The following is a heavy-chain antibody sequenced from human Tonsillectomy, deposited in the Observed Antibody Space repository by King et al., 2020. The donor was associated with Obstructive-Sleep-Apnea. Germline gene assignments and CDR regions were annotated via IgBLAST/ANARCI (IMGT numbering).Heavy chain of an antibody. Sequence: EDQLVQSGAEVKKPGESLKISCKAFGYSFTNHWIGWVRQMPGRGLEWMGIIYPSDSNTRYSPSFQGQVTISADKSNSTAYLHWSSLKASDTAIYFCVKLGPPLLTTWYYYGMDVWGQGTTVTVSS. V-gene: IGHV5-51*01. D-gene: IGHD2-21*02. J-gene: IGHJ6*02. CDR1: GYSFTNHW. CDR3: VKLGPPLLTTWYYYGMDV. CDR2: IYPSDSNT.